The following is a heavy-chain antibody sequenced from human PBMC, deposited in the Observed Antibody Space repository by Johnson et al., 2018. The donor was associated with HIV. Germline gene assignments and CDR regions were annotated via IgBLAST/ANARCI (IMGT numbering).Heavy chain of an antibody. J-gene: IGHJ3*02. CDR3: AKGGWGGENRDHYAFDI. V-gene: IGHV3-33*06. D-gene: IGHD3-16*01. Sequence: QVQLVESGGGVVQPGRSVRLYCAASGFIFSTYGMHWVRQAPGKGLEWVAVIWYDGSNEHYADSVKGRFTISSDHSKNKLYRKMNSLRYGDTAVYYRAKGGWGGENRDHYAFDIWGQGTMVIVSS. CDR2: IWYDGSNE. CDR1: GFIFSTYG.